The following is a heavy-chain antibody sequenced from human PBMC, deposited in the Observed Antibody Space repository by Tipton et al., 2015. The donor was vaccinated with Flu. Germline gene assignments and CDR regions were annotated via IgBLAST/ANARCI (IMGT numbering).Heavy chain of an antibody. CDR3: ARYSSSWGAFDY. J-gene: IGHJ4*02. CDR1: GFTFSSYG. D-gene: IGHD6-6*01. CDR2: IWYDGSNK. V-gene: IGHV3-33*01. Sequence: RSLRLSCAASGFTFSSYGMHWVRQAPGKGLECVAVIWYDGSNKYYADSVKGRFTISRDNSKNTLYLQMNSLRAEDTAVYYCARYSSSWGAFDYWGQGTLVTVSS.